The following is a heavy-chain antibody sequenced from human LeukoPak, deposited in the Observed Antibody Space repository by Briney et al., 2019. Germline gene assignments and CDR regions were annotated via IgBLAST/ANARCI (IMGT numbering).Heavy chain of an antibody. CDR3: ARVYTYDSSGYCDY. J-gene: IGHJ4*02. CDR2: IWYDGSNK. V-gene: IGHV3-33*01. D-gene: IGHD3-22*01. CDR1: GFTFSSYG. Sequence: GGSLRLSCEASGFTFSSYGMHWVRQAPGKGLKWVAVIWYDGSNKYYADSVKGRFTISRDNSKNTLYLQMNSLRAEDTAVYYCARVYTYDSSGYCDYWGQGTLFTVSS.